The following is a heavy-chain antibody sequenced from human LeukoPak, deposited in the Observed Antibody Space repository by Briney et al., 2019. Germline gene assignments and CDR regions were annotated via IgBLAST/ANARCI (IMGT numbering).Heavy chain of an antibody. D-gene: IGHD4/OR15-4a*01. V-gene: IGHV3-48*03. CDR2: ISSSGSTI. CDR1: GFTFSSYE. Sequence: GGSLRLTCAASGFTFSSYEMNWVRQAPGKGLEWVSYISSSGSTIYYADSVKGRFTISRDNAKNTLYLQMNSLRAEDTAVYYCARRAGAYSHPYDYWGQGTLVTVSS. J-gene: IGHJ4*02. CDR3: ARRAGAYSHPYDY.